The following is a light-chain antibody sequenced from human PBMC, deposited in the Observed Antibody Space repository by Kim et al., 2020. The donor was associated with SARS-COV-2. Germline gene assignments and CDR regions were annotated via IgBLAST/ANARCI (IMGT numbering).Light chain of an antibody. V-gene: IGKV3-11*01. CDR3: QQRSDWPLT. CDR1: QSVNSY. CDR2: DAS. J-gene: IGKJ3*01. Sequence: LSPGERATLSCRASQSVNSYLAWYQQKPGQAPRLLISDASKRATGTPARFSGGGSGTDFTLTISSLEPEDFAVYYCQQRSDWPLTFGPGTKVDIK.